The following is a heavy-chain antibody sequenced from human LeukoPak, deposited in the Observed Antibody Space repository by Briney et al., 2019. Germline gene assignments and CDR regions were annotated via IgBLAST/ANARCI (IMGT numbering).Heavy chain of an antibody. V-gene: IGHV4-38-2*02. D-gene: IGHD1-1*01. CDR2: IYHSGST. J-gene: IGHJ5*02. CDR3: AKVSWNNWFDP. CDR1: GYSISSGYY. Sequence: SETLSLTCTVSGYSISSGYYWGWIRQPPGKGLEWIGSIYHSGSTYYNPSLRSRVTISVDTSKNQFSLKLRSVTAADPAVYYCAKVSWNNWFDPWGQGTLVTVSS.